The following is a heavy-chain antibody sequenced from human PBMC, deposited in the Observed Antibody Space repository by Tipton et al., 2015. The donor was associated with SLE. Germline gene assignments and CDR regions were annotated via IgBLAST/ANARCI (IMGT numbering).Heavy chain of an antibody. CDR1: GGSISSGGYY. D-gene: IGHD6-13*01. CDR3: ARIAAAGLDY. CDR2: IYYSGST. J-gene: IGHJ4*02. V-gene: IGHV4-61*08. Sequence: TLSLTCTVSGGSISSGGYYWSWIRQPPGKGLEWIGYIYYSGSTNYNPSLKSRVTISVDTSKNQFSLKLSSVTAADTAVYYCARIAAAGLDYWGQGTLVTVSS.